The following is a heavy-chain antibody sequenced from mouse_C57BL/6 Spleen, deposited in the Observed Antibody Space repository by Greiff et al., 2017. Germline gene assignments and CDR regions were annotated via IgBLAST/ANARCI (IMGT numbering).Heavy chain of an antibody. CDR2: IDPATGGT. D-gene: IGHD1-1*01. Sequence: VQLQQSGAELVRPGASVTLSCKASGYTFTDYEMHWVKQTPVHGLEWIGAIDPATGGTAYNQKFKGKAILTADKSSSTAYMELRSLTSEDSAVYYCTRGGFSTTVVATRNWYFDVWGTGTTVTVSS. CDR1: GYTFTDYE. V-gene: IGHV1-15*01. CDR3: TRGGFSTTVVATRNWYFDV. J-gene: IGHJ1*03.